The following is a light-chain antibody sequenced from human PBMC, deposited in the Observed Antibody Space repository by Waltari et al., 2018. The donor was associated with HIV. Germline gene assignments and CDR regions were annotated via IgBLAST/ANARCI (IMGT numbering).Light chain of an antibody. CDR3: QQRTNWPPDT. J-gene: IGKJ2*01. V-gene: IGKV3-11*01. CDR1: QSVSNY. CDR2: DAS. Sequence: EIVLTQSPATLSLSPGERATLSCRASQSVSNYLAWYQQKPGQAPRLLIYDASNRAFGIPARFSGSGSGTDFTLTISSLEPEDVAVYYCQQRTNWPPDTFGPGTKLEIK.